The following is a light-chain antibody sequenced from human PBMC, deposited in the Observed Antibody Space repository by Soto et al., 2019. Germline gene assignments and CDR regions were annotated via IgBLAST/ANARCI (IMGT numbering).Light chain of an antibody. CDR2: DVS. Sequence: QSALTQPASVSGFPGQSITISCTGTSSDIGGYNYVSWFQQHPGKAPKLMISDVSNRPSGVSNRFSGSKSGNTASLTISGLQAEDEADYYCSSYTSGSTFYVFGTGTKVTVL. V-gene: IGLV2-14*01. J-gene: IGLJ1*01. CDR1: SSDIGGYNY. CDR3: SSYTSGSTFYV.